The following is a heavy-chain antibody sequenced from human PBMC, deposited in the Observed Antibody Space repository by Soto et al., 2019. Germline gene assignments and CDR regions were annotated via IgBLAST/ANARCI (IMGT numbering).Heavy chain of an antibody. D-gene: IGHD6-19*01. CDR3: ARAGTSGAVALCDS. Sequence: QVQLVQSGGEVKKPGASVKVSCKASGFSFTSYGFSWVRQAPGEGLEWMGWVSAHNGYTTYARRFQGRVTMNTDSLTSTVYMELTSLRSDGTAVYYCARAGTSGAVALCDSWGQWTLVTVSS. CDR2: VSAHNGYT. CDR1: GFSFTSYG. J-gene: IGHJ4*02. V-gene: IGHV1-18*01.